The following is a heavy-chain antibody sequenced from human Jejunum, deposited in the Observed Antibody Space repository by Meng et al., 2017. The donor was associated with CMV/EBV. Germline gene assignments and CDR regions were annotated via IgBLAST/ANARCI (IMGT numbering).Heavy chain of an antibody. Sequence: TFTTYPINWVRQAPGQGLEWMGRIIPVLDIANSAQSFQGRLTIIADRFSSTAYMELTSLRSDDTAVYYCATSTATTSNFGRVWNTWGQGTEGTVSS. CDR3: ATSTATTSNFGRVWNT. D-gene: IGHD1-1*01. V-gene: IGHV1-69*02. CDR1: TFTTYP. CDR2: IIPVLDIA. J-gene: IGHJ5*02.